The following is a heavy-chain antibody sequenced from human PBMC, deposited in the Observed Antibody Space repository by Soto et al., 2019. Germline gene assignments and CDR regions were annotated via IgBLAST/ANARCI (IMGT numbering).Heavy chain of an antibody. D-gene: IGHD5-12*01. V-gene: IGHV3-30*18. J-gene: IGHJ4*02. Sequence: GGSLRLSCAASGFTFSSYGMHWVRQAPGKGLEWVAVISYDGSNKYYVDSVKGRFTISRDNSKNTLYLQMNSLRAEDTAVYYCAKAPHSGYDYVVPYYFDYWGQGTLVTVS. CDR1: GFTFSSYG. CDR2: ISYDGSNK. CDR3: AKAPHSGYDYVVPYYFDY.